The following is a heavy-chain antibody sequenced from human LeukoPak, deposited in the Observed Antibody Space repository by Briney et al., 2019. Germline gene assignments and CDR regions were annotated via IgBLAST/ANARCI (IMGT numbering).Heavy chain of an antibody. D-gene: IGHD6-19*01. Sequence: SETLSLTCAVYGGSFSGYYWSWIRQPPGKGLEWIGSIYYSGSTYYNPSLKSRVTISVDTSKNQFSLKLSSVTAADTAVYYCARRGGWPYYFDYWGQGTLVTVSS. CDR3: ARRGGWPYYFDY. CDR2: IYYSGST. V-gene: IGHV4-34*01. J-gene: IGHJ4*02. CDR1: GGSFSGYY.